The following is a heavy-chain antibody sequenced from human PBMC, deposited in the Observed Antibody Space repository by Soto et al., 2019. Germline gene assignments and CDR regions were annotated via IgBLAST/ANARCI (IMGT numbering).Heavy chain of an antibody. CDR2: ISYDGSNK. CDR1: GFTFSSYG. CDR3: AKDRVEDGSSSFDFDY. V-gene: IGHV3-30*18. Sequence: GGSLRLSCAASGFTFSSYGMHWVRQAPGKGLEWVAVISYDGSNKYYADSVKGRFTISRDNSKNTLYLQMNSLRAEDTAVYYCAKDRVEDGSSSFDFDYWGQGTLVTVSS. D-gene: IGHD6-6*01. J-gene: IGHJ4*02.